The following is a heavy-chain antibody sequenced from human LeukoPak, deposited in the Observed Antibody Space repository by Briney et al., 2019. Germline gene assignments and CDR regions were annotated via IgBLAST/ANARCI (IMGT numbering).Heavy chain of an antibody. Sequence: PGGSLRLSCAASGFSFATYAMTWVRQAPGKGLEWVSAIADSGGVTYYADSVKGRFTISRDNSKNTLYLQMNSLRAEDTAVYYCARERYFDYWGQGTLVTVSS. CDR3: ARERYFDY. J-gene: IGHJ4*02. V-gene: IGHV3-23*01. CDR1: GFSFATYA. CDR2: IADSGGVT.